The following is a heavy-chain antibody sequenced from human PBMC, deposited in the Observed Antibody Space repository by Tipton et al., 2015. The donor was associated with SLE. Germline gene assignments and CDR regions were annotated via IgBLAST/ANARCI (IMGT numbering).Heavy chain of an antibody. J-gene: IGHJ2*01. Sequence: TLSLTCTVSGGSISSYYWSWIRQPPGKGLERIGYIYYSGSTNYNPSLKSRVTISVDTSKNQFSLKLSSVTAADTAVYYCARVDGAYCGGDCYSTDWYFDLWGRGTLVTVSS. CDR1: GGSISSYY. CDR2: IYYSGST. V-gene: IGHV4-59*01. CDR3: ARVDGAYCGGDCYSTDWYFDL. D-gene: IGHD2-21*01.